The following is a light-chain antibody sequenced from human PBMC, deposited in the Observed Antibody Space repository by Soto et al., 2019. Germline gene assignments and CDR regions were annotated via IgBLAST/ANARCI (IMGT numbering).Light chain of an antibody. V-gene: IGLV2-8*01. CDR1: SSDVGGYNY. CDR2: EVS. J-gene: IGLJ3*02. Sequence: QSVLTQPRSVSGSPGQSVTISCTGTSSDVGGYNYVSWYQHHPGKAPKLMIYEVSKRPSGVPDRFSGSKSGNTASLTVSGLQAEDEADYYCSSYAGSNNLVFGGGTKLTVL. CDR3: SSYAGSNNLV.